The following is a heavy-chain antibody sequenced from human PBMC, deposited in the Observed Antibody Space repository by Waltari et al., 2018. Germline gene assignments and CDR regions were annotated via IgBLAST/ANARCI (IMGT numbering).Heavy chain of an antibody. J-gene: IGHJ4*02. CDR1: GFTFSNYW. V-gene: IGHV3-74*01. D-gene: IGHD3-22*01. CDR2: IQSDASGT. CDR3: ATWTTTSSSYSPYSF. Sequence: EVQLVESGRGLVQPGGSLRLSCAASGFTFSNYWMHWVRQAPGKGLVWVSGIQSDASGTSYSGSGKGRFTISRDNAKNTLYLQMNSLRADDTAVYDCATWTTTSSSYSPYSFWGQGTLVTVSS.